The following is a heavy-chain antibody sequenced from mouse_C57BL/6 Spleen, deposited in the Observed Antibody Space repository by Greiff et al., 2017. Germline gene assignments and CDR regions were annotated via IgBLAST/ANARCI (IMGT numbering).Heavy chain of an antibody. CDR3: TTDDYGSSHVFDY. V-gene: IGHV14-1*01. CDR1: GFNIKDYY. J-gene: IGHJ2*01. D-gene: IGHD1-1*01. CDR2: IDPEDGDT. Sequence: VQLQQSVAELVRPGASVKLSCTASGFNIKDYYMHWVKQRPEQGLEWIGRIDPEDGDTEYAPKFQGKATMTADTSSNTAYLQLSSLTAEDTAVYYCTTDDYGSSHVFDYWGQGTTLTVSS.